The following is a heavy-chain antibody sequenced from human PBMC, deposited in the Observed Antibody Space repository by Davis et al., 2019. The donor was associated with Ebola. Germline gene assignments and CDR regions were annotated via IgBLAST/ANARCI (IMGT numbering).Heavy chain of an antibody. CDR1: GGSISSSSYY. CDR3: AERGGSV. J-gene: IGHJ4*02. D-gene: IGHD3-16*01. CDR2: INYSGST. Sequence: PGGSLRLSCTVSGGSISSSSYYWGWIRQPPGKGLEWIGSINYSGSTYYNPSLKSRVTISVDTSKNQFSLNLSSVTAAATAVYYCAERGGSVWGQGTLVTVSS. V-gene: IGHV4-39*07.